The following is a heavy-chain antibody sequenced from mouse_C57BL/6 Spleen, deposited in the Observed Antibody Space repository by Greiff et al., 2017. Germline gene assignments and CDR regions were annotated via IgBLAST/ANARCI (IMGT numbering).Heavy chain of an antibody. CDR1: GFTFSDYG. CDR3: ARGAVDYDVAMDY. J-gene: IGHJ4*01. D-gene: IGHD2-4*01. Sequence: DVKLVESGGGLVKPGGSLKLSCAASGFTFSDYGMHWVRQAPEKGLEWVAYISTGSSTIYYADTVKGRFTISRDNAENTMFLQMTSLRSEDAAMYYCARGAVDYDVAMDYWGQGTSVTVSS. V-gene: IGHV5-17*01. CDR2: ISTGSSTI.